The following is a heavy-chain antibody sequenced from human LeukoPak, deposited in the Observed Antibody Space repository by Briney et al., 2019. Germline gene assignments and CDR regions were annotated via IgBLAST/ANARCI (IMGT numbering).Heavy chain of an antibody. CDR1: GGTFSSYA. CDR3: AWTLIVANTYNWFDP. V-gene: IGHV1-69*13. D-gene: IGHD2-21*01. Sequence: SVKVSCKASGGTFSSYAISWVRQAPGQGLEWMGGIIPIFGTANYAQKFQGRVTITADESTSTAYMELSSLRSEDTAVYYCAWTLIVANTYNWFDPWGRGTLVTVSS. J-gene: IGHJ5*02. CDR2: IIPIFGTA.